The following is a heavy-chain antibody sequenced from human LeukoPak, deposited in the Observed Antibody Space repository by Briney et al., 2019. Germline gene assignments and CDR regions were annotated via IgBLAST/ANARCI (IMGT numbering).Heavy chain of an antibody. Sequence: ASVKVSCKASGYTFTSYDINWVRQATGQGLEWMGWMNPNSGNTGYAQKFQGRVTMTRNTSISTAYMELSSLRSEDTAVYYCATSLQYFDWLSDYWGQGTLVTVSS. CDR3: ATSLQYFDWLSDY. CDR1: GYTFTSYD. V-gene: IGHV1-8*01. D-gene: IGHD3-9*01. CDR2: MNPNSGNT. J-gene: IGHJ4*02.